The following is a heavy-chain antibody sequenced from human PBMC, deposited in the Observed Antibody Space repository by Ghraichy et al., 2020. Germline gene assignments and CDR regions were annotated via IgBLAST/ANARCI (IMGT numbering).Heavy chain of an antibody. J-gene: IGHJ4*02. CDR1: GGSFSGYY. CDR2: INHSGST. Sequence: SQTLSLTCAVYGGSFSGYYWSWIRQPPGKGLEWIGEINHSGSTNYNPSLKSRVTISVDTSKNQFSLKLSSVTAADTAVYYCATRGSSWYSRGVLDYWGQGTLVTVSS. CDR3: ATRGSSWYSRGVLDY. V-gene: IGHV4-34*01. D-gene: IGHD6-13*01.